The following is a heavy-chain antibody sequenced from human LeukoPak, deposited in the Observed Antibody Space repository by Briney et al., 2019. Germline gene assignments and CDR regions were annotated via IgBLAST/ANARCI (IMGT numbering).Heavy chain of an antibody. V-gene: IGHV3-30*18. CDR3: AKLRGVAAAGTGYFDP. J-gene: IGHJ5*01. D-gene: IGHD6-13*01. CDR2: ISYDGSNK. CDR1: GFTFSSYG. Sequence: LPGGSLRLSCAASGFTFSSYGMHWVRQAPGKGLEWVAVISYDGSNKYYADSVKGRFTISRDNSKNTLYLQMNSLRGEDTAVYYCAKLRGVAAAGTGYFDPWGQGTLVTVSS.